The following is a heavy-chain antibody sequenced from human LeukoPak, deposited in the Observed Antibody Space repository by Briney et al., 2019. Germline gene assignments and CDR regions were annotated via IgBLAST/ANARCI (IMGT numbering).Heavy chain of an antibody. V-gene: IGHV1-2*06. CDR1: GYTFSAYY. D-gene: IGHD2-21*02. J-gene: IGHJ4*02. Sequence: GSVKVSCKASGYTFSAYYMHWVRQAPGQGLEWMGRINPNSGDTNNAQNFQGRVTLTRDTSISTAYMELSRLRSDDTAVYYCARDYCGGDCFPDYWGQGTLVTVPS. CDR2: INPNSGDT. CDR3: ARDYCGGDCFPDY.